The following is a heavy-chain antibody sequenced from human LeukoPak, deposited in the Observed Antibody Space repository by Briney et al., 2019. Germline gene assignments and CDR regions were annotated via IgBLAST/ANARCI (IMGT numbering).Heavy chain of an antibody. CDR2: VNSDESST. CDR1: GFTFSSYW. J-gene: IGHJ4*02. D-gene: IGHD5-18*01. Sequence: GGSLRLSCAASGFTFSSYWMHWVRQVPGKGLVWVSRVNSDESSTTYADSVKGRFTISRDNSKNTLYLQMNSLRAEDTAVYYCARDRGGYSYDYWGQGTLVTVSS. V-gene: IGHV3-74*01. CDR3: ARDRGGYSYDY.